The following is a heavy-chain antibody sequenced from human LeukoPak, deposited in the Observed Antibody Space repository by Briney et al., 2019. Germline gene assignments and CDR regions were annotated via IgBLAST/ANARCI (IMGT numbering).Heavy chain of an antibody. D-gene: IGHD3-3*01. V-gene: IGHV4-38-2*02. CDR3: ARASQDYDFWSGSGTPNWFDP. CDR1: GGSISSYY. Sequence: SETLSLTCTVSGGSISSYYWSWIRQPPGKGLEWIGSIYHSGSTYYNPSLKSRVTISVDTSKNQFSLKLSSVTAADTAVYYCARASQDYDFWSGSGTPNWFDPWGQGTLVTVSS. CDR2: IYHSGST. J-gene: IGHJ5*02.